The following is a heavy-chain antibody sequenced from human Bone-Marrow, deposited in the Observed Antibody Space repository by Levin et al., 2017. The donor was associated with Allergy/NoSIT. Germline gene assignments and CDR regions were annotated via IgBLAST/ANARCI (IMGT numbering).Heavy chain of an antibody. CDR3: ARQIAVAGVDY. Sequence: PGGSLRLSCAASGFTFSNYNMNWVRQAPGKGLEWVSSIGSSSSYIYYADSVKGRFTISRDNAKNSLYLQMNSLRAEDTAVYYCARQIAVAGVDYWGQGTLVTVSS. D-gene: IGHD6-19*01. V-gene: IGHV3-21*01. CDR2: IGSSSSYI. CDR1: GFTFSNYN. J-gene: IGHJ4*02.